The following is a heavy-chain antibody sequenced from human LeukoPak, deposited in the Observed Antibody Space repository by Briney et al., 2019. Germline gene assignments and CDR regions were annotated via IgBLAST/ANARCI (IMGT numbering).Heavy chain of an antibody. V-gene: IGHV4-34*01. J-gene: IGHJ4*02. Sequence: SETLSLTCAVYGGSFSGYYWSWIRQPPGKGLEWIGEINHSGSTNYNPSLKSRVTISVDTSKNQFSLKLSSVTATDTAVYYCARVIRDYYDSSGPYYFDYWGQGTLVTVSS. CDR2: INHSGST. CDR3: ARVIRDYYDSSGPYYFDY. D-gene: IGHD3-22*01. CDR1: GGSFSGYY.